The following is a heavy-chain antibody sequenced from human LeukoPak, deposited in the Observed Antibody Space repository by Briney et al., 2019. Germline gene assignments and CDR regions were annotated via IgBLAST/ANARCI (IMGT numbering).Heavy chain of an antibody. Sequence: QPGGSLRLSCAASGFTFSSYSMNWVRQAPGKGLEWVAFIRFDGSNKFYADSVKGRFTISRDNSKNTLYLQMNSLRPDDTAVYYCAKIPSVVPGRGFDYWGQGTLVIVSS. J-gene: IGHJ4*02. CDR2: IRFDGSNK. V-gene: IGHV3-30*02. D-gene: IGHD6-19*01. CDR1: GFTFSSYS. CDR3: AKIPSVVPGRGFDY.